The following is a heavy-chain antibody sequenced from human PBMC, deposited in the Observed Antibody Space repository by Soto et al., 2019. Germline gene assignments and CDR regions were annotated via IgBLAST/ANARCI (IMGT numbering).Heavy chain of an antibody. D-gene: IGHD5-12*01. CDR3: AKGYSGYDSTNDY. J-gene: IGHJ4*02. CDR2: ISYDGSNK. Sequence: GGSLRLSCAASGFTFSNYGMHWVRQAPGKGLEWVAVISYDGSNKYYADSVKGRFTISRDNSKNTLYLQMNSLRAEDTAVYYCAKGYSGYDSTNDYWGQGTLVTVSS. CDR1: GFTFSNYG. V-gene: IGHV3-30*18.